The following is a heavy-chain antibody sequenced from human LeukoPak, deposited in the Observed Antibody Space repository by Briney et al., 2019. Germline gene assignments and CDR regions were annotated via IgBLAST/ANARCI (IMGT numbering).Heavy chain of an antibody. Sequence: SETLSLTCTVSGGSISSYYWSWIRQPPGKGLEWIGYIYYSGSTNYNPSLKSRVTISVDTSKNQFSLKLSSVTAADTAVYYCARGGNPSSYYYYYYMDVWGKGTTVTISS. CDR2: IYYSGST. J-gene: IGHJ6*03. CDR3: ARGGNPSSYYYYYYMDV. V-gene: IGHV4-59*01. CDR1: GGSISSYY. D-gene: IGHD4-23*01.